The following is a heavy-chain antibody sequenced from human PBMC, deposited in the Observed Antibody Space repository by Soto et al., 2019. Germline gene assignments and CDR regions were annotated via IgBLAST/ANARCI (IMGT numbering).Heavy chain of an antibody. CDR3: ARGQELVQHDFDY. J-gene: IGHJ4*02. V-gene: IGHV4-4*02. CDR2: IYHSGST. CDR1: GVSISSSNW. Sequence: QVQLQESGPGLVRPSGTLSLTCAVSGVSISSSNWWSWVRQPPGKGLEWIGEIYHSGSTNYSPSLKSRVPISVDKSKNQFSLKLSSVTAADTAVYYCARGQELVQHDFDYWGQGTLVTVSS. D-gene: IGHD6-13*01.